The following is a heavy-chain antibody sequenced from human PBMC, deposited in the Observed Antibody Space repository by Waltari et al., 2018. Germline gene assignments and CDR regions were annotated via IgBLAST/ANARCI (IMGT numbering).Heavy chain of an antibody. D-gene: IGHD2-21*02. V-gene: IGHV4-34*01. CDR3: ARGLVVTATDAFDI. CDR2: INHSGST. CDR1: GGSFSGYY. J-gene: IGHJ3*02. Sequence: QVQLQQWGAGLLKPSETLSLTCAVYGGSFSGYYWSWIRQPPGKGLEWIGEINHSGSTNYNPSLKGRVTISVDTSKNQFSLKLSSVTAADTAVYYCARGLVVTATDAFDIWGQGTMVTVSS.